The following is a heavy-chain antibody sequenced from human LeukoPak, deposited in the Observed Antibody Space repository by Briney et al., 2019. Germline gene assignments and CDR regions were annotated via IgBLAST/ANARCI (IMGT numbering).Heavy chain of an antibody. CDR2: IKQDGSEK. Sequence: GGSLRLSCAASGFTFSSYWMSWVRQAPGKGLEWVANIKQDGSEKYYVDSVKGRFTISRDNAKNSLYLQMNSLRAEDTAVYYCARVAGDYDFWSGYPFYYYYYMDVWAKGPRSPSP. V-gene: IGHV3-7*01. J-gene: IGHJ6*03. CDR1: GFTFSSYW. CDR3: ARVAGDYDFWSGYPFYYYYYMDV. D-gene: IGHD3-3*01.